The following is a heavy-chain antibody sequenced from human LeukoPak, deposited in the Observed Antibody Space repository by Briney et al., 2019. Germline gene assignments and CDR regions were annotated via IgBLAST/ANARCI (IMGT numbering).Heavy chain of an antibody. V-gene: IGHV3-21*01. CDR3: ARAWLHDAFDI. J-gene: IGHJ3*02. Sequence: GGSLRLSCVVSGFTFSTFTMNWVRQAPGKGLEWVSCISSSSSYIYYADSVKGRFTISRDNAKNSLYLQMNSLRAEDTAVYYCARAWLHDAFDIWGQGTMVTVSS. CDR1: GFTFSTFT. CDR2: ISSSSSYI. D-gene: IGHD5-12*01.